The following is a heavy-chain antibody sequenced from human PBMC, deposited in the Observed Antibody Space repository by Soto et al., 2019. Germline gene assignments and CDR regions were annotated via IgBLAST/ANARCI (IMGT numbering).Heavy chain of an antibody. J-gene: IGHJ4*02. CDR3: ARADYYDSSGFYYDC. D-gene: IGHD3-22*01. CDR1: GYIFTNHY. CDR2: INPSGGST. V-gene: IGHV1-46*01. Sequence: QVQLVQSGAEVKKPGASVKVSCKASGYIFTNHYIHWVRQAPRQGLEWMGIINPSGGSTNYLQKFQDRITITRDTSTSTVYMELSSLRSEDTAVYFCARADYYDSSGFYYDCWGQGSLVTVSS.